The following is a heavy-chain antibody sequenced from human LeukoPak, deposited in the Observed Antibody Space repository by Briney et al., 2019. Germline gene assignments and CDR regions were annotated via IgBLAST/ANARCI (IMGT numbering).Heavy chain of an antibody. D-gene: IGHD3-16*01. J-gene: IGHJ5*02. Sequence: PGGSLRLSCAASGFRFSDYYMAWIPQAPGTGLECISYISSNDNTIYYADSLKGRATISRGNAKRSVYLEMNSLRAEDTAVYYCARGLKPFDNWGQGTLVTVSS. CDR1: GFRFSDYY. CDR3: ARGLKPFDN. V-gene: IGHV3-11*01. CDR2: ISSNDNTI.